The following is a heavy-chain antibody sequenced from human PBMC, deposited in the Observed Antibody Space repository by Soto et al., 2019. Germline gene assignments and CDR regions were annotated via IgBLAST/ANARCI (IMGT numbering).Heavy chain of an antibody. CDR2: INPSGGST. J-gene: IGHJ4*02. V-gene: IGHV1-46*01. Sequence: ASVKVSSKASGSTFTSYYMHWVRPAPGQGLEWMGIINPSGGSTSYARKFQGRVTMTRDTSTSTVYMELSSLRSEDTAVYYCARDPFTTSAFYFDYWGQGTLVTVSS. CDR3: ARDPFTTSAFYFDY. CDR1: GSTFTSYY.